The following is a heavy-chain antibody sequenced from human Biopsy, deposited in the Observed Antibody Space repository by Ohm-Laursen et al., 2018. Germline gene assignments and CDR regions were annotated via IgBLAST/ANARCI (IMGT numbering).Heavy chain of an antibody. Sequence: SDTLSLTCAVSGGFISTYYWNWIRQPAGKALEWIGRIYNTGGTNYNPSLQSRVTISVDTSKNHFPLRLRSVTPADTAIYYCARDRGYYSDRTVPGYFDLWGRGTLVTVSS. J-gene: IGHJ2*01. V-gene: IGHV4-4*07. D-gene: IGHD3-22*01. CDR1: GGFISTYY. CDR3: ARDRGYYSDRTVPGYFDL. CDR2: IYNTGGT.